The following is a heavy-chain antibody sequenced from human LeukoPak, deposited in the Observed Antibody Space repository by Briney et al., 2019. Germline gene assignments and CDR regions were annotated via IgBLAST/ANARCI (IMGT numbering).Heavy chain of an antibody. V-gene: IGHV4-30-2*01. CDR1: GGSISSGGYY. CDR3: ASRRWYSSLGYYFDY. Sequence: PSETLSLTCTVSGGSISSGGYYWSWIRQPPGKGLKWIGYIYHSGSTYYNPSLKSRVTISVDRSKNQFSLKPSSVTAADTAVYYCASRRWYSSLGYYFDYWGQGTLVTVSS. CDR2: IYHSGST. D-gene: IGHD6-13*01. J-gene: IGHJ4*02.